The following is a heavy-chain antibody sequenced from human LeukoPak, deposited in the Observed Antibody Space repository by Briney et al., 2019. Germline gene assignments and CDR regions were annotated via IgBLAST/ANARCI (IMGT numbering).Heavy chain of an antibody. D-gene: IGHD1-26*01. CDR2: IFYTGDT. J-gene: IGHJ4*02. CDR3: ARVPESVGINYFDS. CDR1: GGSISSSSYY. Sequence: SETLSLTCTVSGGSISSSSYYWGWIRQPPGKGLEWIGTIFYTGDTYYNPSLKSRVTMYVDTSQNQFSLKLTSVTAADTAVYYCARVPESVGINYFDSWGQGTQVTVSS. V-gene: IGHV4-39*01.